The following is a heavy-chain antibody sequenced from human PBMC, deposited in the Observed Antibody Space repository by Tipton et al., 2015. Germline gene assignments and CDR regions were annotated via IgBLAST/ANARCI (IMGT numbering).Heavy chain of an antibody. CDR2: IYYSGST. V-gene: IGHV4-61*08. Sequence: TLSLTCTVSGGSISSGDYYWSWIRQHPGKGLEWIGYIYYSGSTNYNPSLKSRVAISVDTSKNQFSLKLSSVTAADTAVYYCARDAGIVAAPSRYFQYWGQGTLVTVSS. CDR1: GGSISSGDYY. D-gene: IGHD2-15*01. J-gene: IGHJ1*01. CDR3: ARDAGIVAAPSRYFQY.